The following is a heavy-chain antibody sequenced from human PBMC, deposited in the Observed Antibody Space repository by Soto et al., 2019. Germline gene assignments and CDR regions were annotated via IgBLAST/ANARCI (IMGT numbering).Heavy chain of an antibody. V-gene: IGHV3-23*01. Sequence: GVLRLSCAASGFTFSTYTMRWVRQAPGKGLEWVSTISSSGADTYYADSVKGRFTISRDNSKNTLYLQMNSLRAEDTAIYYCAKKMSTRATGAFDIWGQGTMVTVSS. CDR3: AKKMSTRATGAFDI. D-gene: IGHD1-1*01. CDR2: ISSSGADT. J-gene: IGHJ3*02. CDR1: GFTFSTYT.